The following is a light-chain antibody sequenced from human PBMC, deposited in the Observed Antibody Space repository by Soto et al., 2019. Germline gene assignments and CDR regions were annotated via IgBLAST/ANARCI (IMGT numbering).Light chain of an antibody. J-gene: IGLJ3*02. CDR1: SSNIGSNP. CDR2: SDA. CDR3: AAWDGGLNGPV. V-gene: IGLV1-44*01. Sequence: QSVLTQPPSASGTPGQRVTISCSGSSSNIGSNPVNWYQQLPGTAPKLLIYSDAHRPSGVPDRFSGSKSGTSASLAISGLQSEDESDYYCAAWDGGLNGPVFGGGTKLTVL.